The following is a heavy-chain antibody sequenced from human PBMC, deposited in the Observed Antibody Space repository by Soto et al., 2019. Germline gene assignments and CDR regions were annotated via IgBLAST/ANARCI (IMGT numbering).Heavy chain of an antibody. V-gene: IGHV4-59*01. CDR3: ARDYYGSGKWWFDP. D-gene: IGHD3-10*01. J-gene: IGHJ5*02. CDR1: GGSISRYY. CDR2: IYYSGST. Sequence: ETLSLTCTVSGGSISRYYWSWIRQPPGKGLEWIGYIYYSGSTNYNPSLKSRVTISVDTSKNQFSLKLSSVTAADTAVYYCARDYYGSGKWWFDPWGQGTLVTVSS.